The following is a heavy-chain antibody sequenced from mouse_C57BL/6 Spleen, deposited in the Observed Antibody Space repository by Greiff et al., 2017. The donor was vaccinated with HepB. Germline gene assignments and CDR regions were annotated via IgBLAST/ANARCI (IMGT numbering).Heavy chain of an antibody. J-gene: IGHJ2*01. CDR2: IHPNSGST. Sequence: QVQLKQPGAELVKPGASVKLSCKASGYTFTSYWMHWVKQRPGQGLEWIGMIHPNSGSTNYNEKFKSKATLTVDKSSSTAYMQLSSLTSEDSAVYYCALITTVVATNDYWGQGTTLTVSS. CDR3: ALITTVVATNDY. CDR1: GYTFTSYW. V-gene: IGHV1-64*01. D-gene: IGHD1-1*01.